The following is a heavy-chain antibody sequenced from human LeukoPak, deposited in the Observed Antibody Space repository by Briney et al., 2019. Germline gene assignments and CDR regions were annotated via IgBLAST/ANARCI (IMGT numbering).Heavy chain of an antibody. J-gene: IGHJ4*02. D-gene: IGHD3-22*01. V-gene: IGHV3-74*01. CDR1: RFIFRGKW. Sequence: RGSLRLSCAASRFIFRGKWIHWVRQAPGKGREWVSRIVSGGSYTRYADSVKGRFIISRDNAKNSLYLQMNSLRAEDTAVYYCARGLPIADSSGYYLDYWGQGTVVTVSS. CDR3: ARGLPIADSSGYYLDY. CDR2: IVSGGSYT.